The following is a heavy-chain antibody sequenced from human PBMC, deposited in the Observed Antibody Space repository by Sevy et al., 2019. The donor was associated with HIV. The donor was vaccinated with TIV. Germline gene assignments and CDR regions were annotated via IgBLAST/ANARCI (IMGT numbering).Heavy chain of an antibody. J-gene: IGHJ1*01. CDR3: AKDRITAARFQH. CDR2: MKEDGSEK. Sequence: GGSLRLSCAASGFTFSSYWMSWVRQAPGKGLEWVATMKEDGSEKSYVDSVKGRFTISRDNAKNSLYLQMNSLRAEDTAVYYCAKDRITAARFQHWGQGTLVTVSS. D-gene: IGHD6-13*01. V-gene: IGHV3-7*03. CDR1: GFTFSSYW.